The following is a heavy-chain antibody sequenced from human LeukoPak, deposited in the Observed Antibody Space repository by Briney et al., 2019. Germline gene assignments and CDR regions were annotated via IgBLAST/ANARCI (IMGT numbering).Heavy chain of an antibody. V-gene: IGHV4-34*01. CDR1: GGSFSGYY. D-gene: IGHD6-19*01. CDR3: ARDGGIAVAGYYFDY. CDR2: INHSGST. Sequence: SETLSLTCAVYGGSFSGYYWSWIRQPPGKGLEWIGEINHSGSTNYNPSLKSRVTISVDTSKNQFSLKLSSVTAADTAVYYCARDGGIAVAGYYFDYWGQGTLVTVSS. J-gene: IGHJ4*02.